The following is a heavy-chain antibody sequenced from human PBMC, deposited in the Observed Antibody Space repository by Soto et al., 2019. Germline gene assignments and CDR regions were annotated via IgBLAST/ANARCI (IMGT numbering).Heavy chain of an antibody. J-gene: IGHJ5*02. CDR2: ISGSGGST. CDR3: AKDPDPTAPGHWFDP. CDR1: VFTFSSYA. Sequence: LRLSCAASVFTFSSYAMSWVRQAPGKGLEWVSAISGSGGSTYYADSAKGRFTISRDNSKNTLYLQMNSLRAEDTAVYYCAKDPDPTAPGHWFDPWGQGTLVTVSS. V-gene: IGHV3-23*01.